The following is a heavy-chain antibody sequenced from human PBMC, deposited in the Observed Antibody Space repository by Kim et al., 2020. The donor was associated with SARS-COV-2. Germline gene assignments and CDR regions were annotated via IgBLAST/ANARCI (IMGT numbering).Heavy chain of an antibody. CDR3: ASGRARQLFDY. Sequence: SETLSLTCAVYGGSFSGYYWSWIRQPPGKGLEWIGEINHSGSTNYNPSLKSRVTISVDTSKNQFSLKLSSVTAADTAVYYCASGRARQLFDYWGQGTLVTVSS. V-gene: IGHV4-34*01. CDR2: INHSGST. J-gene: IGHJ4*02. D-gene: IGHD6-19*01. CDR1: GGSFSGYY.